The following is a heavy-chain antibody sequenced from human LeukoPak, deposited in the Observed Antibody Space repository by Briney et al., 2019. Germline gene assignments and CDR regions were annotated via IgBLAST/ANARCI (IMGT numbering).Heavy chain of an antibody. V-gene: IGHV3-7*05. J-gene: IGHJ4*02. Sequence: GGSLRLSCAASGFTFSTSWMTWVRQAPGKGLEWVANIKKDGSQTYYADSVKGRFTISRDNAKNSLYLQMSSLRAEDTAGYYWASPGVEVAEIRNWGQGTLVTVSS. CDR1: GFTFSTSW. CDR3: ASPGVEVAEIRN. CDR2: IKKDGSQT. D-gene: IGHD6-19*01.